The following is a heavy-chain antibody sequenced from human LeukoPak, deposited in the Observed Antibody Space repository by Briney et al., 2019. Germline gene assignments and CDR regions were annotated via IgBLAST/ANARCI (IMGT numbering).Heavy chain of an antibody. CDR2: ISSSSSYI. J-gene: IGHJ5*02. Sequence: GGSLRLSCAASGFTFSSYSMNWVRRAPGKGLEWVSSISSSSSYIYYADSVKGRFTISRDNAKNSLYLQMNSLRAEDTAVYYCARESVPAAIRGWFDPWGQGTLVTVSS. CDR1: GFTFSSYS. D-gene: IGHD2-2*02. V-gene: IGHV3-21*01. CDR3: ARESVPAAIRGWFDP.